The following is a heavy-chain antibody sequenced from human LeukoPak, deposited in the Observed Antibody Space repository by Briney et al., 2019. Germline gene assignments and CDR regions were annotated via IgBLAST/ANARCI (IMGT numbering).Heavy chain of an antibody. D-gene: IGHD2-15*01. CDR3: ARGARIYGRLNAFDI. J-gene: IGHJ3*02. CDR1: GFTFRTYT. Sequence: KAGGSLRLSCAASGFTFRTYTMNWIRQPPGKGLEWIGEINHSGSTNYNPSLKSRVTISVDTSKNQFSLKLSSVTAADTAVYYCARGARIYGRLNAFDIWGQGTMVTVSS. V-gene: IGHV4-34*01. CDR2: INHSGST.